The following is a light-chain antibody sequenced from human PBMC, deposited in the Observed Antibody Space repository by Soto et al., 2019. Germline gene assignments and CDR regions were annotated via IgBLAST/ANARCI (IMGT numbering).Light chain of an antibody. CDR2: DAS. CDR3: QHYGGMWT. V-gene: IGKV1-5*01. CDR1: EIITNR. J-gene: IGKJ1*01. Sequence: QLTQSPSSLSASVGDRVTITCRASEIITNRLAWYQQKPGKAPKVLIYDASNLESGVPSRFSGSRSGTEFILTISSLQPDDFATYYCQHYGGMWTLGQGTKVDIK.